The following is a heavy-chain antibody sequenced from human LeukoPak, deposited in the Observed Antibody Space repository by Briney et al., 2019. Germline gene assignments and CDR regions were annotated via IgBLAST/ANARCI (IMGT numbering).Heavy chain of an antibody. CDR1: GGTFSSYA. D-gene: IGHD2-2*01. J-gene: IGHJ6*02. Sequence: WASVKASCKASGGTFSSYAISWVRQAPGQGLEWMGRIIPIFGIANYAQKFQGRVTITADKSTSTAYMELSSLRSEDTAVYYCASRASGTSLYGMDVWGQGTTVTVSS. CDR3: ASRASGTSLYGMDV. V-gene: IGHV1-69*04. CDR2: IIPIFGIA.